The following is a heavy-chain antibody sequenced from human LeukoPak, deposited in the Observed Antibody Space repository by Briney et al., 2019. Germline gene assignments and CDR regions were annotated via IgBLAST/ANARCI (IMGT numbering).Heavy chain of an antibody. D-gene: IGHD1-26*01. CDR2: INPNSGGT. Sequence: VASVKVSCKASGYTFTSYGISWVRQAPGQGLEWMGWINPNSGGTNYAQKFQGRVTMTRDTSISTAYMELSRLRSDDTAVYYCARLGRWELPFDYWGQGTLVTVSS. CDR1: GYTFTSYG. V-gene: IGHV1-2*02. J-gene: IGHJ4*02. CDR3: ARLGRWELPFDY.